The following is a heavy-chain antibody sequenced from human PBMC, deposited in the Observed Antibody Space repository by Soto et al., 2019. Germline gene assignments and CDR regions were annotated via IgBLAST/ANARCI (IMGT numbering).Heavy chain of an antibody. J-gene: IGHJ4*02. Sequence: ASVKVSCKASGYTFTGYYMHWVRQAPGQGLEWMGWINPNSGGTNYAQKFQGRVTMTRDTSISTAHMELSRLRSDDTAVYYCSIAYYDSSGYYLDYWGQGTLVTVSS. D-gene: IGHD3-22*01. CDR2: INPNSGGT. CDR3: SIAYYDSSGYYLDY. CDR1: GYTFTGYY. V-gene: IGHV1-2*02.